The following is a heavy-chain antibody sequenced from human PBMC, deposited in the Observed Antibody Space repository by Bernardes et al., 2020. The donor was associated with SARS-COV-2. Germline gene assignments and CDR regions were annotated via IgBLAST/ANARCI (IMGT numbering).Heavy chain of an antibody. Sequence: GGSLRLSCAASGFTFSSYAMSWVRQAPGKGLEWVSAISGSGGSTYYADSVKGRFTISRDNSKNTLYLQMNSLRAEDTAVYYCAKAYCGGDCWDDAFDIWGQGTMVTVSS. CDR2: ISGSGGST. CDR1: GFTFSSYA. D-gene: IGHD2-21*02. J-gene: IGHJ3*02. V-gene: IGHV3-23*01. CDR3: AKAYCGGDCWDDAFDI.